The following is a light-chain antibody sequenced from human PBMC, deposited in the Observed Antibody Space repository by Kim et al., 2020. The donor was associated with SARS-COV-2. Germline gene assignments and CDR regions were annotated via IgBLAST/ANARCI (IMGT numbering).Light chain of an antibody. CDR2: DDD. CDR1: RGDIASNY. V-gene: IGLV6-57*01. Sequence: KTVTISCTRSRGDIASNYVQGYQQRPGSSPITVIYDDDQRPSGVPDRFSGSIDTSSNSASLTISGLRADDEADYYCQSYDSTTHWVFGGGTQLTVL. CDR3: QSYDSTTHWV. J-gene: IGLJ3*02.